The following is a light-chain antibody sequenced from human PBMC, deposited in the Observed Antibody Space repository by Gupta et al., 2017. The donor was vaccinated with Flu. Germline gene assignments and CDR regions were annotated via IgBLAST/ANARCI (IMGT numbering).Light chain of an antibody. V-gene: IGKV1-5*03. J-gene: IGKJ1*01. CDR3: QQYDTYWT. Sequence: SPSNLSASVGDRVTNTGRDSQSVSSRLAWEQQKPGQAPKMLIYKASRVERGVPTRFSGSGYGKEFTLTISSLQPDDFETYYCQQYDTYWTFGQGTKVEIK. CDR1: QSVSSR. CDR2: KAS.